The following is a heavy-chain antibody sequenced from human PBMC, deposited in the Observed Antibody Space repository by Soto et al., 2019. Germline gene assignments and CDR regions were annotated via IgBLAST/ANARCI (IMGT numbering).Heavy chain of an antibody. J-gene: IGHJ6*02. CDR1: GFTFVDYA. CDR3: TRGTSHGGYYYYGMDV. V-gene: IGHV3-49*03. D-gene: IGHD2-8*01. CDR2: IRSKAYGGTT. Sequence: GRSLRLSCTASGFTFVDYAMSWFRQAPGKGLEWVGFIRSKAYGGTTEYAASVKGRFTISRDDSKSIAYLQMNSLKTEDTAVYYCTRGTSHGGYYYYGMDVWGQGTTVTVSS.